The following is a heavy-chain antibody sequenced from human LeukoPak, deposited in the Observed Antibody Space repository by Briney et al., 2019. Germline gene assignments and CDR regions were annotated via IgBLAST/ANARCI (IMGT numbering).Heavy chain of an antibody. CDR3: ARASGYSGYDSDY. CDR2: ISSSSSYI. Sequence: GGSLRLSCAASGFTFSSYSMNWVRQAPGKGLEWVSSISSSSSYIYYADSVKGRFTISRDNAKNSLYLQMNGLRAEDTAVSYCARASGYSGYDSDYWGQGTLVTVSS. D-gene: IGHD5-12*01. CDR1: GFTFSSYS. V-gene: IGHV3-21*01. J-gene: IGHJ4*02.